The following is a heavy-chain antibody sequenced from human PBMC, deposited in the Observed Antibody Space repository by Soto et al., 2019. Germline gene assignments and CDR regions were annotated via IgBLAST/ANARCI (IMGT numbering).Heavy chain of an antibody. J-gene: IGHJ4*02. CDR2: IKQDGSEK. CDR1: GFTFSSYW. CDR3: ARGLTEGASLAYYFDY. V-gene: IGHV3-7*04. D-gene: IGHD1-26*01. Sequence: GSLRLSCAASGFTFSSYWMSWVRQAPGKGLEWVANIKQDGSEKYYVDSVKGRFTISRDNAKNSLYLQMNSLRAEDTAVYYCARGLTEGASLAYYFDYWGQGTLVTVSS.